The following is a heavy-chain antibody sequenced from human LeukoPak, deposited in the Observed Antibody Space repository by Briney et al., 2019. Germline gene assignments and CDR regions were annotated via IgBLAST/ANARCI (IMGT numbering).Heavy chain of an antibody. Sequence: SETLSLTCAVHGDSFSAYFWSWIRQVPGKGLEWIGEIDHRGSSNYNPPLKSRATISVDTSKNHSSLSLTSVTAADTAVYYCATRSSTLAAARCFDDWGQGTVVTVSS. D-gene: IGHD6-6*01. V-gene: IGHV4-34*01. CDR3: ATRSSTLAAARCFDD. CDR1: GDSFSAYF. J-gene: IGHJ4*03. CDR2: IDHRGSS.